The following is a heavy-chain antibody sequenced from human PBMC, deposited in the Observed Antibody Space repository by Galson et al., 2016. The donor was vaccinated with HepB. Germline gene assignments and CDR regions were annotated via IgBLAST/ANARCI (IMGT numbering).Heavy chain of an antibody. J-gene: IGHJ6*04. CDR1: GFTFSNWG. CDR2: ISRSGSST. D-gene: IGHD1-26*01. V-gene: IGHV3-23*01. Sequence: SLRLSCAASGFTFSNWGMTWVRQAPGKGLECVSAISRSGSSTDYADSVKGRFTISRDNSKNTLSLQMNSLTADDTAIYYCVQGSTAPAVWGKGTTVTVSS. CDR3: VQGSTAPAV.